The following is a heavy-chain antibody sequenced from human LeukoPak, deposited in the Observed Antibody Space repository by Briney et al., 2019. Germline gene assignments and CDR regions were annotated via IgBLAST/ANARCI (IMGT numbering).Heavy chain of an antibody. CDR2: IYCGGTT. V-gene: IGHV3-66*02. J-gene: IGHJ4*02. CDR1: GFTVSSNY. D-gene: IGHD3-10*01. Sequence: GGSLRLSCAASGFTVSSNYISWVRQGRGKGLEWVSAIYCGGTTYYADSVKGRFTISRDNSKNTVYLQMNSLTTEDTAVYYCAKQMSSATTYDYWGQGTLVTVSS. CDR3: AKQMSSATTYDY.